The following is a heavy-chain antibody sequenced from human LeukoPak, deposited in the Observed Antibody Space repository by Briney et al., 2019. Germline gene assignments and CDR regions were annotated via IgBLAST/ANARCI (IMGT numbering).Heavy chain of an antibody. CDR1: GFTFSSYA. CDR2: ISYDGSNK. V-gene: IGHV3-30*01. CDR3: ARGRRRIFGVVQDAFDI. D-gene: IGHD3-3*01. J-gene: IGHJ3*02. Sequence: GGSLRLSCAASGFTFSSYATHWVRQAPGKGLEWVAVISYDGSNKYYADSVKGRFTISRDNSKNTLYLQMNSLRAEDTAVYYCARGRRRIFGVVQDAFDIWGQGTMVTVSS.